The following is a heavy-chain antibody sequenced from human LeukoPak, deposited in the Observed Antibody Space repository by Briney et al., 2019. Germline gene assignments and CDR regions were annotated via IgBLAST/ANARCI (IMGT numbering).Heavy chain of an antibody. V-gene: IGHV4-34*01. Sequence: PSETLSLTRAVYGGSFSGYYWSWIRQPPGKGLEWIGEINHSGSTNYNPSLKSRVTISVDTSKNQFSLKLSSVTAADTAVYYCALCSEAAFDIWGQGTMVTVSS. D-gene: IGHD2-15*01. J-gene: IGHJ3*02. CDR2: INHSGST. CDR1: GGSFSGYY. CDR3: ALCSEAAFDI.